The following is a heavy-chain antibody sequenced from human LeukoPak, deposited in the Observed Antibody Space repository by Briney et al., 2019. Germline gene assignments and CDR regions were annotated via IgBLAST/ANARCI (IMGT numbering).Heavy chain of an antibody. Sequence: SETLSLTCTVSGASISNGVKYWSWIRQHPGRGLEWIGYIYHSGRSYYNPSLKSRITMSVDTSKNQFSLNLSSVTAADTAVYYCARDQVECTGGTCQSRVGFDFWGQGTLVTVSS. CDR2: IYHSGRS. CDR1: GASISNGVKY. J-gene: IGHJ4*02. V-gene: IGHV4-31*03. D-gene: IGHD2-8*02. CDR3: ARDQVECTGGTCQSRVGFDF.